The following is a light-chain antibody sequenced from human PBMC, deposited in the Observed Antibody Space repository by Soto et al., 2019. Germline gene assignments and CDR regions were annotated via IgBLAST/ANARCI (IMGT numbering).Light chain of an antibody. CDR3: QQYGSSPPIT. V-gene: IGKV3-20*01. J-gene: IGKJ5*01. CDR2: GAS. Sequence: EIVLTQPPGTLSLSPGERATLSCRASQSVSSSYLTWYQQKPGQAPRLLIYGASSRATGIPDRFSGSGSGTDITLTISRLEPEDFAVYYCQQYGSSPPITFGQGTRLEIK. CDR1: QSVSSSY.